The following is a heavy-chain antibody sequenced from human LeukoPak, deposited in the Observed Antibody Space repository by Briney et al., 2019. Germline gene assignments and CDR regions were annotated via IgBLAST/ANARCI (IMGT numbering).Heavy chain of an antibody. CDR3: ARDPYSSGVNWFDP. J-gene: IGHJ5*02. V-gene: IGHV3-33*01. CDR1: GFTFSSYG. D-gene: IGHD6-25*01. CDR2: IWYDGSNK. Sequence: GRSLRLSCAASGFTFSSYGMHWVRQAPGKGLEWVAVIWYDGSNKYYADSVKGRFTLSRDNSKNTLYLQMNSLRAEDTAVYYCARDPYSSGVNWFDPWGQGTLVTVSS.